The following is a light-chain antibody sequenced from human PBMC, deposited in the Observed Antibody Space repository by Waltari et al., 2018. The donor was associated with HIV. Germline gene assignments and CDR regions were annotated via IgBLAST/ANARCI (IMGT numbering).Light chain of an antibody. J-gene: IGKJ1*01. CDR2: WAS. CDR1: QSVLYSANNRNY. Sequence: DIVMTQSPDSLAVSLGERATINCQSSQSVLYSANNRNYLAWYQKKPGQPPKLLIYWASQRQPGVPARFSGSGSGTDFTLTISRLQAEDVAVYYCQQYYDCLRTFGQGTKVEIK. V-gene: IGKV4-1*01. CDR3: QQYYDCLRT.